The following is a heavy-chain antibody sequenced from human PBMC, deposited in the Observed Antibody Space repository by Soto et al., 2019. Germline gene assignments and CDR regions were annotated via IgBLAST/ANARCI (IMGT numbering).Heavy chain of an antibody. D-gene: IGHD2-8*02. CDR1: GGSIRVINHY. CDR3: ARRATDGTGHHYFDY. J-gene: IGHJ4*02. Sequence: SETLSLTCTVSGGSIRVINHYWDWIRQPPGKGLEWIGTIYYSGTTIYNPSLQSRVTTSVDTSKRQFSLKVNSVNAADTAVYFCARRATDGTGHHYFDYWGQGALVTVYS. CDR2: IYYSGTT. V-gene: IGHV4-39*01.